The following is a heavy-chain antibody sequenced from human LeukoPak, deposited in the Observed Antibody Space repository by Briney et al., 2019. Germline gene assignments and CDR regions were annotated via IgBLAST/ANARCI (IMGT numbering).Heavy chain of an antibody. V-gene: IGHV4-39*07. Sequence: NPSETLSLTCTVSGCSISSSSYYWGWIRQPPGKGLESIGSIYYSGNTYYNPSLKSRVTISVDTSKNQFSLKLSSVTAADTAVYYCARDRYDILTGYYIDYWGQGTLVTVSS. CDR3: ARDRYDILTGYYIDY. J-gene: IGHJ4*02. CDR1: GCSISSSSYY. D-gene: IGHD3-9*01. CDR2: IYYSGNT.